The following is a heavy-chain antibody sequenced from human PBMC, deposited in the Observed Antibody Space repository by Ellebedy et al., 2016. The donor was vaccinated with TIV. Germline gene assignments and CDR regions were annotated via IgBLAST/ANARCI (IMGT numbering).Heavy chain of an antibody. CDR3: ARRAYGTGFDY. J-gene: IGHJ4*02. CDR2: MYYSGTP. D-gene: IGHD3/OR15-3a*01. Sequence: SETLSLXXTVSNASISDYYWSWIRQVPGKGMEWIGYMYYSGTPKYNPSLKSRVTMSADTSKNQFSLKLTSVTAADTAVYYCARRAYGTGFDYWGQGTLVTVSS. CDR1: NASISDYY. V-gene: IGHV4-59*08.